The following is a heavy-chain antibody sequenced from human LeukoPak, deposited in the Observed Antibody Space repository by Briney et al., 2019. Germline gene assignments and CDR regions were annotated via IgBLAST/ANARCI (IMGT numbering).Heavy chain of an antibody. CDR1: GGSISSGGYS. CDR3: ARGVLRFLEWLLPGSNYFDY. Sequence: SETLSLTCAVSGGSISSGGYSWSWIRQPPGKGLEWFGNTYQSGSTYYNPSLKSRVTISVDTSKNQFSLKLSSVTAADTAVYYCARGVLRFLEWLLPGSNYFDYWGQGTLVTVSS. V-gene: IGHV4-30-2*01. D-gene: IGHD3-3*01. CDR2: TYQSGST. J-gene: IGHJ4*02.